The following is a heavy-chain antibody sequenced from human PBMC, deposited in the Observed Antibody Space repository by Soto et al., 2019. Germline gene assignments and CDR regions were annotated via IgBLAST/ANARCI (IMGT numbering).Heavy chain of an antibody. Sequence: PGGSLRLSCAASGFTFSSYAMSWVRQAPGKGLEWVAVISYDGSNKYYRDSVKGRFTISRDNSKNTLYLQMNSLRLGDTAVYYCAKVARTPATVTPPSLLGLGGWGQGTTVTVSS. CDR3: AKVARTPATVTPPSLLGLGG. CDR1: GFTFSSYA. J-gene: IGHJ6*02. D-gene: IGHD5-18*01. CDR2: ISYDGSNK. V-gene: IGHV3-30*18.